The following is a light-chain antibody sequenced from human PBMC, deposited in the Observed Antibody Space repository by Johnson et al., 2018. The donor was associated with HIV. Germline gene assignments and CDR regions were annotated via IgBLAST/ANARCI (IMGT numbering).Light chain of an antibody. CDR1: TSNIENNC. Sequence: QSVLTQPPSVSAAPGQKVTISCSGSTSNIENNCVSWYQQLPHTAPRLLISDNNKRPSGIPDRFSGSKSGASATLDITGLQTGDEADYYCGTWDNSLNVDVFGTGTKVTVL. J-gene: IGLJ1*01. CDR2: DNN. V-gene: IGLV1-51*01. CDR3: GTWDNSLNVDV.